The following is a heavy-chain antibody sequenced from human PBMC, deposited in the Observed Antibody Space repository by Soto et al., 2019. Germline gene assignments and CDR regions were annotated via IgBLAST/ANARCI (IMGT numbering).Heavy chain of an antibody. V-gene: IGHV4-59*01. CDR2: IYYSGST. CDR1: GGSISSYY. Sequence: QVQLQESGPGLVKPSETLSLTCTVSGGSISSYYWSWIRQPPGKGLEWIGYIYYSGSTNYNPSLKSRVTISVDTSKNQFSLKLSSVTAADTAVYYCARGELTYYDFWSGYSSWFDPWGQGTLVTVSS. CDR3: ARGELTYYDFWSGYSSWFDP. D-gene: IGHD3-3*01. J-gene: IGHJ5*02.